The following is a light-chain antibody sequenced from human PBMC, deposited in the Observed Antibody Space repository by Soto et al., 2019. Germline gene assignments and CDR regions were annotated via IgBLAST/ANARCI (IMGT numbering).Light chain of an antibody. J-gene: IGKJ1*01. CDR1: QSVSSY. CDR2: DAS. Sequence: EIVLTQSPGTLSLSPGERAILSCRASQSVSSYLAWYQQKPGQAPRLLIYDASNRATGIPARFSGSGSGTDFTLTISSLEPEDFAVYYCQQRSNWPPTTFGQGTKVDIK. CDR3: QQRSNWPPTT. V-gene: IGKV3-11*01.